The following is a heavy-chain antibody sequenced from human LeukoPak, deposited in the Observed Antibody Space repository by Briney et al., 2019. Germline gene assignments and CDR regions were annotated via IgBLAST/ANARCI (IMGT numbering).Heavy chain of an antibody. V-gene: IGHV3-48*01. D-gene: IGHD2-15*01. CDR3: ARIGGGGTQGYYYYMDV. Sequence: GGSLRLSCAASGFTFSSYSMNWVRQAPGKGLEWVSYISSSSSTIYYADSVKGRFTISRDNAKNSLYLQMNSLRAEDTAVYYCARIGGGGTQGYYYYMDVWGKGTTVPVSS. CDR1: GFTFSSYS. CDR2: ISSSSSTI. J-gene: IGHJ6*03.